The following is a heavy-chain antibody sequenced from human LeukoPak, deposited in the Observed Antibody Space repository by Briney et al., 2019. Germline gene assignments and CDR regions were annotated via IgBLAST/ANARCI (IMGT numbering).Heavy chain of an antibody. V-gene: IGHV1-2*02. CDR3: ARRGDNEGYDC. Sequence: APVKVSCKASGYTFTDYYIHWLRQAPGQGLEWMGWINPNSGGSNNAQKFQGRVTMTRDTSISTAYMELSSLRSGDTAVFYCARRGDNEGYDCWGQGTLVTVSS. J-gene: IGHJ4*02. CDR2: INPNSGGS. CDR1: GYTFTDYY. D-gene: IGHD1-1*01.